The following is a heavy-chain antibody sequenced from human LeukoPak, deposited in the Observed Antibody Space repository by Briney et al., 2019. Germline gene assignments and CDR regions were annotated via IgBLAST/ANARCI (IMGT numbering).Heavy chain of an antibody. Sequence: GGSLRLSCAASGFTFSSHEMNWVRQAPGKGLEWVSYTSSSGNTIYYADSVKGRFTISRDNAKNSLYLQMNSLRAEDTAVYYCARGRYSYGLYYFDYWGQGTLVTVSS. V-gene: IGHV3-48*03. CDR3: ARGRYSYGLYYFDY. CDR2: TSSSGNTI. CDR1: GFTFSSHE. J-gene: IGHJ4*02. D-gene: IGHD5-18*01.